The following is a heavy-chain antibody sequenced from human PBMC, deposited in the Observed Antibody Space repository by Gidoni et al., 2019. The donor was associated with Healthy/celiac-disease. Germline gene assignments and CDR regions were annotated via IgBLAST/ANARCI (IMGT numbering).Heavy chain of an antibody. CDR2: IYHSGST. V-gene: IGHV4-38-2*02. J-gene: IGHJ3*02. D-gene: IGHD1-26*01. Sequence: GKGLEWIGSIYHSGSTYYNPSLKSRVTISVDTSKNQFSLKLSSVTAADTAVYYCARAGGSPNDAFDIWGQGTMVTVSS. CDR3: ARAGGSPNDAFDI.